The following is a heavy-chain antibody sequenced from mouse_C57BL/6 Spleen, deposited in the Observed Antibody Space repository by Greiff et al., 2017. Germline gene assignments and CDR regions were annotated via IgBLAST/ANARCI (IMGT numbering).Heavy chain of an antibody. V-gene: IGHV1-61*01. D-gene: IGHD1-1*01. CDR1: GYTFTSYW. Sequence: QVQLQQPGAELVRPGSSVKLSCKASGYTFTSYWMDWVKQRPGQGLEWIGNIYPSDSETHYNQKFKDKATLTVDTSSSTAYMQLSSLTSEDSAVYYCARTYYGSSYDDYWGQGTTLTVSS. CDR2: IYPSDSET. CDR3: ARTYYGSSYDDY. J-gene: IGHJ2*01.